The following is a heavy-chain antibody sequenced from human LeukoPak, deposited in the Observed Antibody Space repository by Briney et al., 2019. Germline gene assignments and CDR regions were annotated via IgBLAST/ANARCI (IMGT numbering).Heavy chain of an antibody. CDR2: ISYDGSNK. D-gene: IGHD2-8*01. J-gene: IGHJ4*02. Sequence: PGGSLRLSCAASGFTFSSYAMHWVRQAPGKGLEWVAVISYDGSNKYYADSVKGRFTISRDNSKNTLYLQMNSLRAEDTAVYYCASQRVYPMDYWGQGTLVTVSS. CDR1: GFTFSSYA. CDR3: ASQRVYPMDY. V-gene: IGHV3-30-3*01.